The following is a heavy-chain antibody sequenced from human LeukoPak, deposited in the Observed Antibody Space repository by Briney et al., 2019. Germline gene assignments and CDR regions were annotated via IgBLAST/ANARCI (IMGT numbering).Heavy chain of an antibody. CDR1: GGSTSSSSYY. V-gene: IGHV4-39*07. CDR2: IYYSGST. D-gene: IGHD1-1*01. J-gene: IGHJ5*02. Sequence: ASETLSLTCTVSGGSTSSSSYYWGWIRQPPGKGLEWIGSIYYSGSTYYSPSLKSRVTISVDRSKNQFSLKLSSVTAADTAVYYCARGTERASWFDPWGQGTLVTVSS. CDR3: ARGTERASWFDP.